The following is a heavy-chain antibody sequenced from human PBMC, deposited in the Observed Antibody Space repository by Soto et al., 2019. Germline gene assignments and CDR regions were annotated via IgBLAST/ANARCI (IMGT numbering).Heavy chain of an antibody. J-gene: IGHJ6*02. Sequence: GESLKISCKGSGYSFTSYWISWVRQMPGKGLEWMGRIDPSDSYTNYSPFFQGHVTISADKSISTAYLQWSSLKASDTAMYYCARKGYCSSTSCYTAGVYYGMDVWGQGTTVTVSS. CDR3: ARKGYCSSTSCYTAGVYYGMDV. CDR1: GYSFTSYW. CDR2: IDPSDSYT. V-gene: IGHV5-10-1*01. D-gene: IGHD2-2*02.